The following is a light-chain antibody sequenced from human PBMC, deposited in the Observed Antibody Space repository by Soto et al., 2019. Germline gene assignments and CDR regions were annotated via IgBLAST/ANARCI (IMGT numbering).Light chain of an antibody. V-gene: IGKV3-11*01. CDR1: QSVSSY. J-gene: IGKJ4*01. Sequence: EIVLTQSPATLSLSPGEGATLSCRASQSVSSYLAWYQQKPGQAPRLLIYDASSRATGIPARFGGSGSGTDFTLTISSLEPEDFAVYYCQQRSNWPSLTFGGGTNVDIK. CDR3: QQRSNWPSLT. CDR2: DAS.